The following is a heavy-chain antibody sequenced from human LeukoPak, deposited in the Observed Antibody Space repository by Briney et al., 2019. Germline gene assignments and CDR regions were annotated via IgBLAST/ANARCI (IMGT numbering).Heavy chain of an antibody. CDR2: IYHSGST. D-gene: IGHD6-13*01. J-gene: IGHJ5*02. CDR3: ARGGSSWYLALIDWFDP. Sequence: SQTLSLTCTVSGGSISSGGYYWSWIRQPPGKGLEWIGYIYHSGSTYYNPSLKSRVTISVDRSKNQFSLKLSSVTAADTAVYYCARGGSSWYLALIDWFDPWGQGTLVTVSS. V-gene: IGHV4-30-2*01. CDR1: GGSISSGGYY.